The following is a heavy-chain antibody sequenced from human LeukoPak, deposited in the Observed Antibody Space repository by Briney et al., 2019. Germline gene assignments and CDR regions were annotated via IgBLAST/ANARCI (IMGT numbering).Heavy chain of an antibody. CDR1: GFTFSNYW. V-gene: IGHV3-7*01. CDR3: ARAAGGTSRDY. D-gene: IGHD1-26*01. Sequence: PGGSLRLSCAASGFTFSNYWMTWVRQAPGKGLEWVANIKQDGSEKYYVDSVKGRFTISRDNAKNSLYLQMNSLRDDDTAVYYCARAAGGTSRDYWGQGTLVTVSS. CDR2: IKQDGSEK. J-gene: IGHJ4*02.